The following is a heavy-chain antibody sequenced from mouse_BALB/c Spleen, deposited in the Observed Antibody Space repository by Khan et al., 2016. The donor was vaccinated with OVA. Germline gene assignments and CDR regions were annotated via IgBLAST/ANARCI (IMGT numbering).Heavy chain of an antibody. CDR1: GYTFTTYY. V-gene: IGHV1S56*01. CDR2: IYPGSFNT. J-gene: IGHJ4*01. D-gene: IGHD2-4*01. CDR3: ARDDYCLGDAMDY. Sequence: QVQLQQSGPELVKPGASVRISCKASGYTFTTYYLHWVKQRPGQGLEWIGWIYPGSFNTNYNEKFKGKATLTADKSSNTAYMQLSSLTSEDSAVYSWARDDYCLGDAMDYWGQGTSVTVSS.